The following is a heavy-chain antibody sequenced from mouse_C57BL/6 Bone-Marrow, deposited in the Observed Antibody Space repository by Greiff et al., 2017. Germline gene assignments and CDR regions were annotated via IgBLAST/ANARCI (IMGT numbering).Heavy chain of an antibody. CDR1: GFTFTDYY. Sequence: EVHLVESGGGLVQPGGSLSLSCAASGFTFTDYYMSWVRQPPGKALEWWGFIRNKANGYTTEYSASVKGQFTISRDNSQSILYLQMYALRAEDSATYSCARYRIYYYGSSYVYYAMDYWGQGTSVTVSS. CDR2: IRNKANGYTT. J-gene: IGHJ4*01. V-gene: IGHV7-3*01. D-gene: IGHD1-1*01. CDR3: ARYRIYYYGSSYVYYAMDY.